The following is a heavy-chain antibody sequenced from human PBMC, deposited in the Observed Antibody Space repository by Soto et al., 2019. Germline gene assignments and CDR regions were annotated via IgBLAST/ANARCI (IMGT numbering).Heavy chain of an antibody. V-gene: IGHV5-10-1*01. J-gene: IGHJ6*02. CDR3: ARHSSSSNDYYYGMDV. Sequence: GESLKISFKGSGYSFTSYWISWVHQMPGKGLEWMGRIDPSDSYTNYSPSFQGHVTISADKSISTAYLQWSSLKASDTAMYYCARHSSSSNDYYYGMDVWGQGTTVTVSS. CDR2: IDPSDSYT. CDR1: GYSFTSYW. D-gene: IGHD6-6*01.